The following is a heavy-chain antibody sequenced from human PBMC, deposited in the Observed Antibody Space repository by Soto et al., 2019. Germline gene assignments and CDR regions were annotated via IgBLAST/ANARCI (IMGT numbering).Heavy chain of an antibody. CDR1: GFTFSSYG. CDR3: ARDLGPIFPPLYYYYYGMDV. V-gene: IGHV3-48*02. Sequence: GGSLRLSCAASGFTFSSYGMNWVRQAPGKGLAWVSYISSGRPTIQYADSVKGRFTITRDNAKNSLYLQMNSLKDEDTAVYYCARDLGPIFPPLYYYYYGMDVWGQGTTVTVS. J-gene: IGHJ6*02. D-gene: IGHD3-9*01. CDR2: ISSGRPTI.